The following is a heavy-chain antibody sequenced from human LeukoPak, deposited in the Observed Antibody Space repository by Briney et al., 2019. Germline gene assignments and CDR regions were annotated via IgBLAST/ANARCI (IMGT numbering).Heavy chain of an antibody. D-gene: IGHD4-23*01. Sequence: GGSLRLSCAASGFTFSSYSMNWVRQAPGKGLEWVSYISSGSSTIYYADSVKGRFTISRDNAKNSLYLQMNCLRAEDTAVYYCARGVVTGVDCFDIWGQGTMVTVSS. V-gene: IGHV3-48*04. CDR2: ISSGSSTI. CDR3: ARGVVTGVDCFDI. J-gene: IGHJ3*02. CDR1: GFTFSSYS.